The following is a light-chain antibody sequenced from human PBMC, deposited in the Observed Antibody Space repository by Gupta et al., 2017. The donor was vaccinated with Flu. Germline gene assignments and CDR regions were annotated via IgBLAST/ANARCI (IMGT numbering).Light chain of an antibody. CDR2: EVS. CDR1: NSDVGGFNY. J-gene: IGLJ1*01. CDR3: SSYTSSSTYV. Sequence: QSALPQPAAVSGSPGQSITISCTGTNSDVGGFNYVSWYQQHPGKAPKFMIYEVSKRPAGVANRFSGSKSDNTASLTISGRQAEDEADYYCSSYTSSSTYVFGTGTKVTVL. V-gene: IGLV2-14*01.